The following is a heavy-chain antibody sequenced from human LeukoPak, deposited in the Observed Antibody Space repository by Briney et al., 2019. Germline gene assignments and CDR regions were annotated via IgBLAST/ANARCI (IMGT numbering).Heavy chain of an antibody. Sequence: SETLSLTCAVYGGSFSGHYWSWIRQPPGKGLEWIGEINLSESTNDNPSLKSRVTISGDTSKNQFSLKLSSVTAADTAVYYCASGHYYYDSSGSHVYYDYWGQGTLVTVSS. CDR1: GGSFSGHY. CDR2: INLSEST. CDR3: ASGHYYYDSSGSHVYYDY. D-gene: IGHD3-22*01. V-gene: IGHV4-34*01. J-gene: IGHJ4*02.